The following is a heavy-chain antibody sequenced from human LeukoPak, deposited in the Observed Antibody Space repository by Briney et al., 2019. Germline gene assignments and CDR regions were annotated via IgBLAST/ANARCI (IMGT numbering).Heavy chain of an antibody. CDR1: GYTFTAYY. CDR3: ARDARLGAGYGDYGSNVA. Sequence: GASVKVSCKASGYTFTAYYMHWVRQAPGQGLEWMGWINPSSGGTSYAQKFQGRVTMTRDTSISTAYMELSSLRSDDTAVYYCARDARLGAGYGDYGSNVAWGQGTLVTVSS. V-gene: IGHV1-2*02. D-gene: IGHD4-17*01. CDR2: INPSSGGT. J-gene: IGHJ4*02.